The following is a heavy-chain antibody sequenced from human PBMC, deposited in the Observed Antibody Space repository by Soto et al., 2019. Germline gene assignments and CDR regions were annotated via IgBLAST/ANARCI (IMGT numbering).Heavy chain of an antibody. CDR3: ARGRDIVVVVAATRGLDAFDI. V-gene: IGHV1-69*01. D-gene: IGHD2-15*01. J-gene: IGHJ3*02. CDR1: GGTFSSYA. Sequence: QVQLVQSGAEVKKPGSSVKVSCKASGGTFSSYAIIWVRQAPGQGLEWMGGIIPIFGTANYAQKFQGRVTITADESTSTAYMELSSLRSEDTAVYYCARGRDIVVVVAATRGLDAFDIWGQGTMVTVSS. CDR2: IIPIFGTA.